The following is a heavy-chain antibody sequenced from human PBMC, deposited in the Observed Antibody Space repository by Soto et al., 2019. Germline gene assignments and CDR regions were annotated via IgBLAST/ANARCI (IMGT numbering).Heavy chain of an antibody. CDR2: ISAYNGDT. Sequence: ASVKVSCKASGHSFTTSGFSWVRQAPGQGLEWMGWISAYNGDTKYAQKLQGRVTMTTDTSTSTAYMELRSLRAEDTAVYYCARDYYKYYDSSGYYRSPAYWGQGTLVTVSS. D-gene: IGHD3-22*01. CDR3: ARDYYKYYDSSGYYRSPAY. CDR1: GHSFTTSG. V-gene: IGHV1-18*01. J-gene: IGHJ4*02.